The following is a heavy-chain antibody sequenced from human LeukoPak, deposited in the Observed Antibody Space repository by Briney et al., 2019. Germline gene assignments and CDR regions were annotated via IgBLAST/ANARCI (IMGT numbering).Heavy chain of an antibody. Sequence: ASVKVSCKASGYTFTTYGINWVRQAPGQGLEWMGWISAYNGKTKYEQMFQGRVTMTTNTSTSTAYMELRSLRSDDTAIYYCARDGRQLGSSWSDPWGQGTLVTVSS. V-gene: IGHV1-18*01. CDR1: GYTFTTYG. D-gene: IGHD6-6*01. CDR2: ISAYNGKT. CDR3: ARDGRQLGSSWSDP. J-gene: IGHJ5*02.